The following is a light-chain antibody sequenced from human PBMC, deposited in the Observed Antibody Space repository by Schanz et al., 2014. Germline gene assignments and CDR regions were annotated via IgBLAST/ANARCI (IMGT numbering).Light chain of an antibody. V-gene: IGKV1-39*01. CDR2: VAS. Sequence: DIQMTQSPSSLSASVGDRVTITCRASQSISNYLNWYQQKPRRAPKLLIYVASSLQSGVPSRFSGSGSGTDFTLTISSLQPEDFATYYCQQSYTTPFTFGGGTKVEIK. CDR3: QQSYTTPFT. J-gene: IGKJ4*01. CDR1: QSISNY.